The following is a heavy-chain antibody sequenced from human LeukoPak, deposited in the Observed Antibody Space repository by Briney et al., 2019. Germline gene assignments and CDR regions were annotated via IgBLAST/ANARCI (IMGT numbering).Heavy chain of an antibody. Sequence: RGSLRLSCAASGFTFSDYYMSWIRQAPGKGLEWVSYISSSSSYTNYADSVKGRFTISRDNAKNSLYLQMNSLRAEDTAVYYCAREVAAAGALDYWGQGTLVTVSS. J-gene: IGHJ4*02. D-gene: IGHD6-13*01. V-gene: IGHV3-11*06. CDR3: AREVAAAGALDY. CDR1: GFTFSDYY. CDR2: ISSSSSYT.